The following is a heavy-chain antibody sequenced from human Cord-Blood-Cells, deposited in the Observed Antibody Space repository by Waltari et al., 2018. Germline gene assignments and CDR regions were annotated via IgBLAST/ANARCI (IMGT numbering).Heavy chain of an antibody. CDR3: VVGAFDY. CDR1: GFSLSNARMG. Sequence: QVTLKESGPVLVKPTETLTLTCTVSGFSLSNARMGVGCIRQPPGKALEWLAHIFSNDEKSYTTDLKSRLTITKDTSKSQVVLTMTNRDPVDTATYYCVVGAFDYWGQGTLVTVSS. J-gene: IGHJ4*02. V-gene: IGHV2-26*01. CDR2: IFSNDEK. D-gene: IGHD1-26*01.